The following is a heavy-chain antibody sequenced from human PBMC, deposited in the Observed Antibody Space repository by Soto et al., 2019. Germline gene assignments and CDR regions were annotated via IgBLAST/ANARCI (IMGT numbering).Heavy chain of an antibody. CDR1: GSTFSSYA. CDR2: ISNSGDT. V-gene: IGHV3-23*01. Sequence: VQLLESGGALVQPGGSLTLSCAASGSTFSSYAISWIRQAPGKGLEWVSTISNSGDTSYADSGEGRFTISRVNSKDPLYLQMNSLRAEDTAVYYCTKPKYRGVVVNVWGQGTTVTVSS. D-gene: IGHD3-10*01. CDR3: TKPKYRGVVVNV. J-gene: IGHJ6*02.